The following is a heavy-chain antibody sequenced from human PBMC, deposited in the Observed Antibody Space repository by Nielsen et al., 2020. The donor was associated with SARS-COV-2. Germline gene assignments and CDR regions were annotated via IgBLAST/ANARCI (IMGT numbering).Heavy chain of an antibody. J-gene: IGHJ6*03. V-gene: IGHV3-21*04. CDR3: ARDILVMDSSSSFNYMDV. D-gene: IGHD6-6*01. CDR2: ISSSSSYI. Sequence: WIRQPPGKGLEWVSSISSSSSYIYYADSVKGRFTISRDNAKNSLYLQMNSLRSEDTAVYYCARDILVMDSSSSFNYMDVWGKGTTVTVSS.